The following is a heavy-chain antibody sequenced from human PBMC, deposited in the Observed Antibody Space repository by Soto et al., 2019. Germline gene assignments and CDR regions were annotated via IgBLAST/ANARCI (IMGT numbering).Heavy chain of an antibody. D-gene: IGHD6-19*01. CDR3: ARDLGYSSGWYLASGQVDY. V-gene: IGHV3-11*01. J-gene: IGHJ4*02. CDR1: GFTFSDYY. Sequence: PGGSLRLACAASGFTFSDYYMSWIRQAPGKGLEWVSYISSSGSTIYYADSVKGRFTISRDNAKNSLYLQMNSLRAEDTAVYYCARDLGYSSGWYLASGQVDYWGQGTLVTVSS. CDR2: ISSSGSTI.